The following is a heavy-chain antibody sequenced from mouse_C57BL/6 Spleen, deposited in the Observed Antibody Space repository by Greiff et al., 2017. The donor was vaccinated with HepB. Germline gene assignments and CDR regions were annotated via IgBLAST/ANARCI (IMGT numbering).Heavy chain of an antibody. Sequence: QFHLQESGAELARPGASVKLSCKPSGYTFPSYGLTWGKQRNGQGFEGFGEIYPRSGNTYSNEKFKGKATLTADKPSSTAYMELRSLTSEDSAVYFCASRGVTGDYWGQGTTLTVSS. CDR1: GYTFPSYG. CDR2: IYPRSGNT. D-gene: IGHD2-2*01. J-gene: IGHJ2*01. V-gene: IGHV1-81*01. CDR3: ASRGVTGDY.